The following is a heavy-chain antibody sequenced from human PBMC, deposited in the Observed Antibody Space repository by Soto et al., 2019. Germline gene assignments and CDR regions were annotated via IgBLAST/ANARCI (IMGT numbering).Heavy chain of an antibody. D-gene: IGHD1-7*01. CDR2: INHSGST. J-gene: IGHJ5*02. Sequence: SETLSLTCAVYGGSFSGYYWSWIRQPPGKGLEWIGEINHSGSTNYNPSLKSRVTISVDTSKNQFSLKLSSVTAADTAVYYCAIRGLELRGWFDPWGQGTLVTVSS. CDR3: AIRGLELRGWFDP. CDR1: GGSFSGYY. V-gene: IGHV4-34*01.